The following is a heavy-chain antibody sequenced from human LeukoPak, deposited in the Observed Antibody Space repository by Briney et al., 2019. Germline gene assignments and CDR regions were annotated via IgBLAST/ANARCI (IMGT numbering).Heavy chain of an antibody. CDR1: GGTFNNYA. CDR2: IIPLFGTA. J-gene: IGHJ4*02. D-gene: IGHD3-10*01. V-gene: IGHV1-69*13. Sequence: SVKVSCKASGGTFNNYAISWVRQAPGQGLEWMGGIIPLFGTANYAQKFLGRVVITADESTSTTHMYLSSLKSEDTAVYYCAREWAGYGSGSYYYYWGQGTLVTVSS. CDR3: AREWAGYGSGSYYYY.